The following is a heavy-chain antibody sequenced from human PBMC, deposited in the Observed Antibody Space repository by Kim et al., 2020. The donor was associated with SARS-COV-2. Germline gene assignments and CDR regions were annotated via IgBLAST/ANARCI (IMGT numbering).Heavy chain of an antibody. J-gene: IGHJ6*03. V-gene: IGHV4-34*01. CDR2: INHSGST. D-gene: IGHD2-2*01. CDR1: GGSFSGYY. Sequence: SETLSLTCAVYGGSFSGYYWSWIRQPPGKGLEWIGEINHSGSTNYNPSLKSRVTISVDTSKNQFSLKLSSVTAADTAVYYCARESARNNCSSTSCLNYYYYYMDVWGKGTTVTVSS. CDR3: ARESARNNCSSTSCLNYYYYYMDV.